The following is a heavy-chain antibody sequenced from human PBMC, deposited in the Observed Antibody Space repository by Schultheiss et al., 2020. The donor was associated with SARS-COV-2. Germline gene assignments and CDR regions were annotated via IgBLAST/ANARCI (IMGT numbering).Heavy chain of an antibody. CDR3: AREAAMIVVVHYRGGDWFDP. J-gene: IGHJ5*02. V-gene: IGHV1-69*10. D-gene: IGHD3-22*01. CDR1: GGTFSSYA. CDR2: INPNSGGT. Sequence: SVKVSCKASGGTFSSYAISWVRQAPGQGLEWMGWINPNSGGTNYAQKFQGRVTITADKSTSTAYMELSSLRSEDTAVYYCAREAAMIVVVHYRGGDWFDPWGQGTLVTVSS.